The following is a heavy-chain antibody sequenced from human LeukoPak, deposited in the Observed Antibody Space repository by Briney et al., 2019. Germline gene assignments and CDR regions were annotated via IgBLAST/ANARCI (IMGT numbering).Heavy chain of an antibody. Sequence: GGSLRLSCAASGFTFSSYAMSWVRQAPGKGLEWVSAISGSGGSTYYADSVKGRFTISRDNSKNTLYLQMNSLRAEDTAVYYCAKDRSLVVVIAILFDYWGQGTLATVSS. D-gene: IGHD2-21*01. J-gene: IGHJ4*02. CDR3: AKDRSLVVVIAILFDY. V-gene: IGHV3-23*01. CDR1: GFTFSSYA. CDR2: ISGSGGST.